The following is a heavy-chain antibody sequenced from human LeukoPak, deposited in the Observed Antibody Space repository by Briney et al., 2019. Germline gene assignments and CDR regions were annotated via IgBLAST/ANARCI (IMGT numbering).Heavy chain of an antibody. CDR1: NYSISSGYY. CDR3: ARDPYSSSWWYFDL. Sequence: SETLSLTCAVSNYSISSGYYWGWIRQPPGKGLEWIGYIYYSGSTNYNPSLKSRVTISVDTSKNQFSLKLSSVTAADTAVYYCARDPYSSSWWYFDLWGRGTLVTVSS. J-gene: IGHJ2*01. D-gene: IGHD6-13*01. V-gene: IGHV4-61*01. CDR2: IYYSGST.